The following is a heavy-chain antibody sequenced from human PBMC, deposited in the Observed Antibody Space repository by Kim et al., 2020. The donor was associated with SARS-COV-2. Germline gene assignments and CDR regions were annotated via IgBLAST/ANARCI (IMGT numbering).Heavy chain of an antibody. CDR1: GDSVSSNSAS. V-gene: IGHV6-1*01. J-gene: IGHJ3*01. D-gene: IGHD2-21*01. CDR3: GRDIPGQKGFDV. Sequence: SQTLSLTCGISGDSVSSNSASWNWIRQSSSRCLELLGRTYYRSKWYNDYAISVKSRISINPDTSKNQFSLQLNSVIPEDTAVYYCGRDIPGQKGFDVWGQGTVVTVSS. CDR2: TYYRSKWYN.